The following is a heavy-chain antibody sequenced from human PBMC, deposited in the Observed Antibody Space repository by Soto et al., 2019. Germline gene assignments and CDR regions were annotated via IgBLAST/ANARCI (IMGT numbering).Heavy chain of an antibody. V-gene: IGHV4-34*01. Sequence: SETLSLTCAVYGGSFSGYYWSWIRQPPGKGLGWIGEINHSGSTNYNPSLRSRVTISVDTSKNQFSLKLSSVTAADTAVYYCARAVDSSGYFDYWGQGTLVTVSS. CDR2: INHSGST. D-gene: IGHD3-22*01. J-gene: IGHJ4*02. CDR3: ARAVDSSGYFDY. CDR1: GGSFSGYY.